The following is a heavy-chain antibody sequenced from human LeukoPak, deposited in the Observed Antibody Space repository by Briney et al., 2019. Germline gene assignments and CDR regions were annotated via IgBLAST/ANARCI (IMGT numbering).Heavy chain of an antibody. CDR3: ARLFPHDYGDYGPFGY. Sequence: GGSLRLSCAASGFTFSSYSMNWVRQAPGKGLEWVSYISRSSSTIYYADSVKGRFTISRDNAKNSLYLQMNSLRDEDTAVYYCARLFPHDYGDYGPFGYWGQGTLVTVSS. V-gene: IGHV3-48*02. D-gene: IGHD4-17*01. J-gene: IGHJ4*02. CDR1: GFTFSSYS. CDR2: ISRSSSTI.